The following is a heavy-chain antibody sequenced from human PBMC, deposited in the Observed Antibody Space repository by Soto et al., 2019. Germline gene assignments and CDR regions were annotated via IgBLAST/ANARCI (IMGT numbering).Heavy chain of an antibody. V-gene: IGHV3-33*01. CDR3: GRAGGTTVTGLWHFDS. Sequence: GGSLRLSCEASGFTFNTYSMHWVRQPPGKGLEWLAAIWYDGTQKYYADSVKGRFIISRDNSKKTLYLEMNSLRAEDTAVYYCGRAGGTTVTGLWHFDSWGQGTLVTISS. J-gene: IGHJ4*02. CDR1: GFTFNTYS. CDR2: IWYDGTQK. D-gene: IGHD4-17*01.